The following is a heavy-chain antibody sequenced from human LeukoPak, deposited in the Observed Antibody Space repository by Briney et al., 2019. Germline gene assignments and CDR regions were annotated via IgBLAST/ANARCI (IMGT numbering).Heavy chain of an antibody. D-gene: IGHD1-26*01. Sequence: SETLSLTCTVSGGSISGYYWNWIRQPPGKGLEWIGFIHYSGSTKYNPSFKSRVTISVDASKNQFSVRLSSVTAADTAVYYCARGIGWSPDQWGQGILVTVSS. CDR2: IHYSGST. V-gene: IGHV4-59*01. CDR3: ARGIGWSPDQ. J-gene: IGHJ4*02. CDR1: GGSISGYY.